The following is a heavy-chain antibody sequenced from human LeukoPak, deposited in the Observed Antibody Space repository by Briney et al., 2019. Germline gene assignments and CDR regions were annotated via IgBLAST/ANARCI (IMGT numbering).Heavy chain of an antibody. D-gene: IGHD3-10*01. Sequence: PGRSLRLSCAASGFIFDDYAMHWVRQAPGKGLGWVSGISWNSGRLGYADSVKGRFTISRDNAKNSLYLQMNSLRAEDTALYYCAKDIGYYGSGAYYNDPSYYYGMDVWGQGTTVTVSS. J-gene: IGHJ6*02. CDR1: GFIFDDYA. V-gene: IGHV3-9*01. CDR2: ISWNSGRL. CDR3: AKDIGYYGSGAYYNDPSYYYGMDV.